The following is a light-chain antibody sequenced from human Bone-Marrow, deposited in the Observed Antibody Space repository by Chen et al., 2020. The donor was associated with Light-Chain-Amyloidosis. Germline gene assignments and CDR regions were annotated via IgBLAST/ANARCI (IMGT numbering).Light chain of an antibody. V-gene: IGLV6-57*01. J-gene: IGLJ3*02. CDR3: QSYQGSSQGV. CDR1: SGSIATNY. Sequence: NFMLTQTHSVSESPGTTVTISCTRSSGSIATNYVQWYQQRPGSSPTLVSYEEDQRPSGVPDRFSGSIDRSSNSASLTISGLKTEDEADYYCQSYQGSSQGVFGGGTKLTVL. CDR2: EED.